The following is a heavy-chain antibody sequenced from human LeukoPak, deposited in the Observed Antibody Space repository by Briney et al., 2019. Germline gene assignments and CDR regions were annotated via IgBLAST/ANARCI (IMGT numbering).Heavy chain of an antibody. Sequence: SETLSLTCTVSGGSISSGGYYWSWIRQPPGKGLEWIGYIYHSGSTYYNPSLKSRVTISVDRSKNQFSLKLSSVTAADTAVYYCARDPTGKRVRSSPTWGQGTLATVSS. CDR3: ARDPTGKRVRSSPT. CDR1: GGSISSGGYY. V-gene: IGHV4-30-2*01. CDR2: IYHSGST. J-gene: IGHJ5*02. D-gene: IGHD2-2*01.